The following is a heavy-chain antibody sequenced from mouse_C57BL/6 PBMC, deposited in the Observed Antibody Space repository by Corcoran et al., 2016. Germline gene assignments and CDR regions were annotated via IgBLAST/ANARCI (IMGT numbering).Heavy chain of an antibody. CDR2: IYPGSGNT. CDR1: GYTFTDYY. CDR3: ARGSRGYFDY. J-gene: IGHJ2*01. V-gene: IGHV1-76*01. Sequence: QVQLKQSGAELVRPGASVKLSCKASGYTFTDYYINWVKQRPGQGLEWIARIYPGSGNTYYNEKFKGKATLTAEKSSSTAYMQLSSLTSEDSAVYFCARGSRGYFDYWGQGTTLTVSS. D-gene: IGHD1-1*01.